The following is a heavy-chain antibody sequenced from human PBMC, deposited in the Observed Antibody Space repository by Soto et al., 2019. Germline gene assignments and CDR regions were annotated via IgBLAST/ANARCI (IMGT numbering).Heavy chain of an antibody. V-gene: IGHV3-9*01. D-gene: IGHD1-1*01. Sequence: PGGSLRLSCAASGFTFDDYAMHWVRQAPGKGLEWVSGISWNSGSIGYADSVKGRFTISRDNAKNSLYLQMNSLRAEDTALYYCAKDMENYYYYGMDVWGQGTTVTVSS. J-gene: IGHJ6*02. CDR1: GFTFDDYA. CDR2: ISWNSGSI. CDR3: AKDMENYYYYGMDV.